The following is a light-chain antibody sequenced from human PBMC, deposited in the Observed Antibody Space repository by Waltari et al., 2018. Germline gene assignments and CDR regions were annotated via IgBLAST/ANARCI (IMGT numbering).Light chain of an antibody. J-gene: IGLJ1*01. V-gene: IGLV2-8*01. CDR2: EFS. Sequence: QSALTQPPSASGSPGQSVTISCTGTSSDIGLNNYVSWYQQHPGKAPKLIIYEFSNRPSGVPDRFSGSKSGNTVSLTVSGLQPEDEADYYCTSNAGTTGVFGSGTKVTVL. CDR1: SSDIGLNNY. CDR3: TSNAGTTGV.